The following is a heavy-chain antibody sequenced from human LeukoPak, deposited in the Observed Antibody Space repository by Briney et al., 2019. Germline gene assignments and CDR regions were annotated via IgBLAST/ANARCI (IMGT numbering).Heavy chain of an antibody. V-gene: IGHV3-11*01. D-gene: IGHD4/OR15-4a*01. CDR3: ARGDYGRYAFDF. J-gene: IGHJ3*01. CDR1: GFTFSNYY. Sequence: GRSLRLSCAASGFTFSNYYMSWIRQAPGKGLEWVSYINAIGTTTYYADSLKGRFSISRDNAKNSLSLQMDSLRAEDTAVYYCARGDYGRYAFDFWGQGTMVTVSS. CDR2: INAIGTTT.